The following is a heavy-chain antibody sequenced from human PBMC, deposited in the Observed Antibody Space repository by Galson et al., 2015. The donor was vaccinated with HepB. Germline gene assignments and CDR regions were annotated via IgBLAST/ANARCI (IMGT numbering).Heavy chain of an antibody. J-gene: IGHJ4*02. CDR3: ARVGPITMIVVDPFDY. D-gene: IGHD3-22*01. Sequence: SVKVSCKASGYTFTSYGISWVRQAPGQGLEWMGWISAYNGNTNYAQKLQGRVTMTTDASTSTAYMELRSLRSDDTAVYYCARVGPITMIVVDPFDYWGQGTLVTVSS. V-gene: IGHV1-18*04. CDR2: ISAYNGNT. CDR1: GYTFTSYG.